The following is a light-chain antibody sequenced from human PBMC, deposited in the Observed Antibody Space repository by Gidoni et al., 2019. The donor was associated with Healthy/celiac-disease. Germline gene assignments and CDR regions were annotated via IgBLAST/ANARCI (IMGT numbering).Light chain of an antibody. CDR1: KGISSA. CDR2: DAS. Sequence: AIQLPQFPSSLSASVGARFTITCRASKGISSAFDWYQQKPGKASKLLIYDASSLESGVPSRFSGSGSGTDFTLTISSLQPEDFATYYCQQFNSYPLTFGGXTKVEIK. V-gene: IGKV1-13*02. J-gene: IGKJ4*01. CDR3: QQFNSYPLT.